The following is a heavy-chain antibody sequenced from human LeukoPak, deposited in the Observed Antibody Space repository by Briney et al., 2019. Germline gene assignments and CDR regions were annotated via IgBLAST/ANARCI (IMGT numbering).Heavy chain of an antibody. CDR2: INHSGST. Sequence: SKTLSLTCAVYGGSFSGYYWSWIRQPPGKGLEWIGEINHSGSTNYNPSLKSRVTISVDTSKNQFSLKLSSVTAADTAVYYCARGRGYSYGSNWFDPWGQGTLVTVSS. J-gene: IGHJ5*02. D-gene: IGHD5-18*01. CDR1: GGSFSGYY. CDR3: ARGRGYSYGSNWFDP. V-gene: IGHV4-34*01.